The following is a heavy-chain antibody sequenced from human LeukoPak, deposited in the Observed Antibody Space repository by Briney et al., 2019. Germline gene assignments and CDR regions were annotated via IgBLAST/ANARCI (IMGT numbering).Heavy chain of an antibody. J-gene: IGHJ4*02. CDR3: VSFYETY. CDR2: ISWNSGTT. D-gene: IGHD2-2*01. CDR1: GFTFKDYA. V-gene: IGHV3-9*01. Sequence: GGSLRLSCTASGFTFKDYAMYWVRQAPGKGLEWVSGISWNSGTTDYADSVKGRFTVSKDNAKNTVYLQMNNLRAEDTAVYYCVSFYETYWGRGTLVTVSS.